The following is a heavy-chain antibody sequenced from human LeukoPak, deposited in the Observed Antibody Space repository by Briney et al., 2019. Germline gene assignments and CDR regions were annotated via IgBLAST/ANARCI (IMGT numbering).Heavy chain of an antibody. CDR3: ARDTHYDSGGYRVPWFDP. J-gene: IGHJ5*02. V-gene: IGHV4-39*07. Sequence: SETLSLTCTVSGGSISSSSYYWGWIRQPPGKGLEWIGSIYYSGSTYYNPSLKSRVTISVDTSKNQFSLKLSSVTAADTAVYYCARDTHYDSGGYRVPWFDPWGQGTLVTVSS. CDR2: IYYSGST. D-gene: IGHD3-22*01. CDR1: GGSISSSSYY.